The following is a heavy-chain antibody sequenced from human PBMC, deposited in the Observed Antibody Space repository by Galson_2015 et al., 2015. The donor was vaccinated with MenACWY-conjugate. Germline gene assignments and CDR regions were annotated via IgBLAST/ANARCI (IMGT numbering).Heavy chain of an antibody. V-gene: IGHV4-59*02. CDR2: IYYSGTT. CDR1: SGSVSNSY. Sequence: ETLSLTCTVSSGSVSNSYWSWIRQPPGKGLEWIASIYYSGTTNYNPSLKSQVTISVDTSKNRFSLKLTSVTAADTAMYYCTKGGGIAASGHNWFDPWGQGTLVIVSS. CDR3: TKGGGIAASGHNWFDP. J-gene: IGHJ5*02. D-gene: IGHD6-25*01.